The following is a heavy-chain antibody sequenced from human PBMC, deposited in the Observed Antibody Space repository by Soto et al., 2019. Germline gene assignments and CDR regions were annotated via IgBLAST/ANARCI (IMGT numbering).Heavy chain of an antibody. D-gene: IGHD2-8*01. V-gene: IGHV3-15*01. Sequence: PGGSLRLSCAACGFTFSNAWMSWVCQAPGKGLEWVGRIKSKTDGGTTDYAAPVKGRFTISRDDSKNTLYLQMNSLKTEDTAVYYCTTVHGGVLMVYAIPISYYYMDVWGKGTTVTVSS. CDR1: GFTFSNAW. CDR3: TTVHGGVLMVYAIPISYYYMDV. CDR2: IKSKTDGGTT. J-gene: IGHJ6*03.